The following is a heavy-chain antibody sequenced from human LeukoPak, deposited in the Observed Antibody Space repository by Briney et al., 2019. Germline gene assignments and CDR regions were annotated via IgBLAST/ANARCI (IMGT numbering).Heavy chain of an antibody. CDR2: IYSGGST. Sequence: GSLRLSCAASGFTVSSNYMSWVRQAPGKGLEWVSVIYSGGSTYYADSVKGRFTISRDNSKNTLYLQMNSLRAEDTAVYYCARAVQRARDAFDIWGQGTMVTVSS. V-gene: IGHV3-53*01. J-gene: IGHJ3*02. CDR3: ARAVQRARDAFDI. CDR1: GFTVSSNY.